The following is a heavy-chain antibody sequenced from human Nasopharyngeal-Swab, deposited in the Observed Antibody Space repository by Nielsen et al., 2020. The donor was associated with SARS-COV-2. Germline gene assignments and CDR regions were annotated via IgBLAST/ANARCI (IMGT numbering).Heavy chain of an antibody. CDR1: GGSISSGDYY. J-gene: IGHJ4*02. V-gene: IGHV4-30-4*08. D-gene: IGHD2-2*02. Sequence: SETLSLTCTVSGGSISSGDYYGSWIRQPPGKGLEWIGNIYYSGSTHYNPSLKRRVTISVAASKNQFSLKLKSVTAADTAVYYCARARVGHCSSTSCYRLWDCWGQGTLVSVSS. CDR3: ARARVGHCSSTSCYRLWDC. CDR2: IYYSGST.